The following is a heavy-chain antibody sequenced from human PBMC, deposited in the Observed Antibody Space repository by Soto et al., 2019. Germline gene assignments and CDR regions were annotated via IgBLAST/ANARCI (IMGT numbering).Heavy chain of an antibody. Sequence: SETLSLTCDVYGGSFSGYIWTWIRQTPGKGLEWIGEINHSGSTNYNPSLKSRVTISVDTSKNQFSLKLSSVTAADTAVYYCARGQIQAVTMVRGVILRWFDPWGQGTLVTVSS. CDR3: ARGQIQAVTMVRGVILRWFDP. CDR1: GGSFSGYI. CDR2: INHSGST. V-gene: IGHV4-34*01. D-gene: IGHD3-10*01. J-gene: IGHJ5*02.